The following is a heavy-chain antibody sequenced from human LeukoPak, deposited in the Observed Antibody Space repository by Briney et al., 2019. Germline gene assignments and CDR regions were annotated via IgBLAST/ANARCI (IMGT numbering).Heavy chain of an antibody. J-gene: IGHJ5*02. CDR1: GFTVTSNY. CDR2: IYSGGGI. D-gene: IGHD2-2*01. Sequence: GGSLRLSCAASGFTVTSNYVSWVRQAPGKGLEWVSVIYSGGGIYYADSVKGRFTISRDNSKNTLYLQMNSLRAEDTAVYYCSYCSSTSCYSGNWFDPWGQGTLVTVSS. V-gene: IGHV3-66*01. CDR3: SYCSSTSCYSGNWFDP.